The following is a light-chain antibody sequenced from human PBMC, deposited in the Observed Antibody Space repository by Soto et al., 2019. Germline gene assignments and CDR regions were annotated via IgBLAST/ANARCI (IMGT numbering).Light chain of an antibody. J-gene: IGLJ2*01. CDR1: NIGSKS. V-gene: IGLV3-21*04. Sequence: SYELTQPPSVSVAPGKTARITCGGTNIGSKSVHWYQQKPGQAPVLVIYYDSDRPSGIPERFSGSNSGNTATLTISRVEAGDEADYYCHVWDSSSDHLVFGGGTKLTVL. CDR2: YDS. CDR3: HVWDSSSDHLV.